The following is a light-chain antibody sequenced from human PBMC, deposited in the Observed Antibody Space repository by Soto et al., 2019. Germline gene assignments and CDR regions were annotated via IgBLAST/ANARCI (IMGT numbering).Light chain of an antibody. V-gene: IGKV3-15*01. J-gene: IGKJ4*01. Sequence: EIVMTQSPATLSVSPGERATLSSRASQSASTNLAWYQQKPGQAPRLLIYAASVSATGLPARFSGSGSGTEFTVTISSLQSEDFVVYYCQQYAERPPTLSFGGGTKVEIK. CDR3: QQYAERPPTLS. CDR1: QSASTN. CDR2: AAS.